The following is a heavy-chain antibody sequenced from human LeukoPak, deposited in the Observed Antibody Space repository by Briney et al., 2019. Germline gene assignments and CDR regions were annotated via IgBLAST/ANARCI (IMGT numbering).Heavy chain of an antibody. J-gene: IGHJ5*02. D-gene: IGHD1-1*01. Sequence: ASVKVSCKASGYTFTSYAMHWVRQAPGQRLEWMGRINAGNGNTKYSQKFQGRVTMTRDTSISTAYMELSRLRSDDTAVYYCARGPPQYNWNDDGWFDPWGQGTLVTVSS. CDR1: GYTFTSYA. CDR3: ARGPPQYNWNDDGWFDP. V-gene: IGHV1-3*01. CDR2: INAGNGNT.